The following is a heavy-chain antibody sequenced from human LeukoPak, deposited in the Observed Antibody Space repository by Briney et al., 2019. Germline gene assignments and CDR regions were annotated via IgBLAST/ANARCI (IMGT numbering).Heavy chain of an antibody. Sequence: SETLSLTCTVSGHSISSSSSCWGWIRQPRGKGWEWIGSIFYSGSTYYNPSIKSRVTISVDRSKTQSSLKLSSVTAADTAVYYCARASHTHFWSGYHHDAFDIWGQGTMVTVSS. D-gene: IGHD3-3*02. CDR2: IFYSGST. CDR3: ARASHTHFWSGYHHDAFDI. CDR1: GHSISSSSSC. V-gene: IGHV4-39*07. J-gene: IGHJ3*02.